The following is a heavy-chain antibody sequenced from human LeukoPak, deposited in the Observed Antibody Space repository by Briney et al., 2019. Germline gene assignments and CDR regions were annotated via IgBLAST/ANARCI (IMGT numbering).Heavy chain of an antibody. J-gene: IGHJ4*02. Sequence: SETLSLTCTVSGGSISSGSYYWGWIRQPPGKGLEWIGSIYYSGSTYYNPSLKSRVTISVDTSKNQFSLKLSSVTAADTAVYYCARDRYSYGVPDYWGQGALVTVSS. CDR3: ARDRYSYGVPDY. D-gene: IGHD5-18*01. CDR2: IYYSGST. V-gene: IGHV4-39*07. CDR1: GGSISSGSYY.